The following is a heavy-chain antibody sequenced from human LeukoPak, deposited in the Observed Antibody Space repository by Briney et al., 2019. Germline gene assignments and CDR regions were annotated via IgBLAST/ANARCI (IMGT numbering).Heavy chain of an antibody. CDR3: ARGGRWLQYQYY. D-gene: IGHD5-24*01. V-gene: IGHV4-34*01. CDR2: INYSGSA. Sequence: SETLSLTCAVYGGSFSDYYWTWIRQPPGKGLEWIGDINYSGSANFSPSLKSRVTISVDTSKNQFSLNLNSVTAADTAVYYCARGGRWLQYQYYCGQGNLVTVSS. J-gene: IGHJ4*02. CDR1: GGSFSDYY.